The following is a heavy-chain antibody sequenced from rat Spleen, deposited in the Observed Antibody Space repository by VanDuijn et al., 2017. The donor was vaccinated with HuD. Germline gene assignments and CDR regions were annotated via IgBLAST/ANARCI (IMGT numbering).Heavy chain of an antibody. CDR3: ARGSVFFDY. V-gene: IGHV2-30*01. J-gene: IGHJ2*01. Sequence: QVQLKESGPGLVQPSQTLSLTCTVSGFSLISYHVSWVRQPPGKGLEWMGVIWTGGSTTYNSLLKSRLSITWDTSKRQVFLKMNSLQPEDTATYYCARGSVFFDYWGQGVMVTVSS. CDR2: IWTGGST. CDR1: GFSLISYH.